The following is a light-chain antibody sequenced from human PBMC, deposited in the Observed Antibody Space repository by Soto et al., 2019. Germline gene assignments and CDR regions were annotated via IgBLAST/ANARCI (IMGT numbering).Light chain of an antibody. J-gene: IGKJ2*01. Sequence: EIVMTQSPATLSVSPGDRATLSCRASQSVSSNLAWYQHKPGQAPRLLIYGASTRATGVPARFSASGSGTDFSVIIRSLSTQDSEVYSCHQYQNRSPRQYTFGVGTKLEIK. CDR3: HQYQNRSPRQYT. V-gene: IGKV3-15*01. CDR1: QSVSSN. CDR2: GAS.